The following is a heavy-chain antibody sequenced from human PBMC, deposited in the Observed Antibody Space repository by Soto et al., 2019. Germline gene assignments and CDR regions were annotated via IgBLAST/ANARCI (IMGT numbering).Heavy chain of an antibody. Sequence: QVQLQESGPGLVKPSGTLSLTCAVSGGSISSSNWWSWVRQPPGKGLGWIGEIYHSGSTNYNPSLRSRVAISVDKSKSQFTLKMSSVTAAYRAVYDCATYYDYGASWGQGTLVTVSS. V-gene: IGHV4-4*02. CDR2: IYHSGST. CDR1: GGSISSSNW. CDR3: ATYYDYGAS. D-gene: IGHD3-10*01. J-gene: IGHJ4*02.